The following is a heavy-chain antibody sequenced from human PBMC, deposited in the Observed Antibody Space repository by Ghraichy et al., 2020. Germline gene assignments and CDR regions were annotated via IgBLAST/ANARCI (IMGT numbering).Heavy chain of an antibody. CDR1: GGSISSSSYY. D-gene: IGHD4-11*01. J-gene: IGHJ5*02. CDR2: IYYSGST. V-gene: IGHV4-39*01. Sequence: SQTLSLTCTVSGGSISSSSYYWGWIRQPPGKGLEWIGSIYYSGSTYYNPSLKSRVTISVDTSKNQFSLKLSSVTAADTAVYYCARHLTVTTLFDPWGQGTLVTVSS. CDR3: ARHLTVTTLFDP.